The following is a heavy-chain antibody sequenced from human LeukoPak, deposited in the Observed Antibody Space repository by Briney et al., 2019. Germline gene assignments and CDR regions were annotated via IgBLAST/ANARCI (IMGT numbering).Heavy chain of an antibody. Sequence: GGSLRLSFADSGVPFSKYYMKWGRQAPGKGLGGVSYISSSGSTTYYADSVKGRFTISRDTAKNSLYLQMNSLRAEDTAVYFCARAGSHRNSGYDYWGQGTLVTVSS. CDR3: ARAGSHRNSGYDY. J-gene: IGHJ4*02. D-gene: IGHD5-12*01. CDR2: ISSSGSTT. CDR1: GVPFSKYY. V-gene: IGHV3-48*04.